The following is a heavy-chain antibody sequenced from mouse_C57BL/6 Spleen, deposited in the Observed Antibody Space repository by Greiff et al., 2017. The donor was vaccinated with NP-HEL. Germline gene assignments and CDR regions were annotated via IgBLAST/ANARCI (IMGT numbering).Heavy chain of an antibody. J-gene: IGHJ4*01. CDR1: GYTFTSYW. Sequence: QVQLKESGAELVMPGASVKLSCKASGYTFTSYWMHWVKQRPGQGLEWIGEIDPSDSYTNYNQKFKGKSTLTVDKSSSTAYMQLSSLTPEDSAVYYCARRDLYAMDYWGQGTSVTVSS. CDR3: ARRDLYAMDY. V-gene: IGHV1-69*01. CDR2: IDPSDSYT.